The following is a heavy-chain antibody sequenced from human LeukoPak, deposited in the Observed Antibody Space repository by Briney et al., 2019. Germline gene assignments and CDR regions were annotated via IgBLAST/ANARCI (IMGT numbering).Heavy chain of an antibody. Sequence: EASVKVSCKASGYSFTGYDINWVRQATGQGLEWMGWMNPTNGDTGYAQKFQGRLTMTRSTSIKTAYMDLSSLTSEDTAVYYCATSAPAEIAVATTWGQGTLVTVSS. V-gene: IGHV1-8*01. J-gene: IGHJ5*02. D-gene: IGHD6-19*01. CDR1: GYSFTGYD. CDR3: ATSAPAEIAVATT. CDR2: MNPTNGDT.